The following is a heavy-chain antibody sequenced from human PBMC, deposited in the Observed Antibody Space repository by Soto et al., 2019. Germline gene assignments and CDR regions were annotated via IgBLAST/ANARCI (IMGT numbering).Heavy chain of an antibody. CDR1: GFTFSSYG. CDR2: IWYDGSNK. CDR3: AREGIPFGGVIAKPFDY. Sequence: QVQLVESGGGVVQPGRSLRLSCAASGFTFSSYGMHWVRQAPGKGLEWVAVIWYDGSNKYYADSVKGRFTISRDNSKNTLYLQMNSLRAEDTTVYYCAREGIPFGGVIAKPFDYWGQGTLVTVSS. V-gene: IGHV3-33*01. D-gene: IGHD3-16*02. J-gene: IGHJ4*02.